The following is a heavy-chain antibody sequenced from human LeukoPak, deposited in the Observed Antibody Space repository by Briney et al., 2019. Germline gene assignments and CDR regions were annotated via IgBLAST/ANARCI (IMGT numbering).Heavy chain of an antibody. CDR2: ISSSSSYI. Sequence: GGSLRLSCAASGFTFSSYSMNWVRQAPGKGLEWVSFISSSSSYIYYADSVKGRFTISRDNTKNSLYLQMNSLRAEDTAVYYCARDTHSRYGGNENDYWGQGTLVTVSS. CDR3: ARDTHSRYGGNENDY. D-gene: IGHD4-23*01. CDR1: GFTFSSYS. V-gene: IGHV3-21*01. J-gene: IGHJ4*02.